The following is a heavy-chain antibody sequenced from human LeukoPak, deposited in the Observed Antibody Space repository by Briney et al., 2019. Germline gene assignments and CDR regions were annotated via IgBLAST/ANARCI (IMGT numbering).Heavy chain of an antibody. D-gene: IGHD2-21*02. V-gene: IGHV4-61*02. J-gene: IGHJ3*02. Sequence: SETLSLTCTVSGGSISSGSYYWSWIRQPAGKGLEWIGRIYTSGSTNYNPSLKSRVTISVDTSKNQFSLKLSSVTAADTAVYYCARDLVTRLRPDAFDIWGQGTMVTVSS. CDR2: IYTSGST. CDR1: GGSISSGSYY. CDR3: ARDLVTRLRPDAFDI.